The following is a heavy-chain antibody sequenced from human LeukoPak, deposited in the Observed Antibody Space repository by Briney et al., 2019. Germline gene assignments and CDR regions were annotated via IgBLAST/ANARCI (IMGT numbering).Heavy chain of an antibody. J-gene: IGHJ4*02. CDR1: GFTFSSYS. Sequence: GGSLRLSCAASGFTFSSYSMNWVRQAPGKGLEWVGFIRSKTYGGTTEYAASVKGRFTISRDDSKSIAYLQMNSLKTEDTAVYYCTGSFGELTFFDYWGQGTLVTVSS. CDR3: TGSFGELTFFDY. CDR2: IRSKTYGGTT. V-gene: IGHV3-49*04. D-gene: IGHD3-10*01.